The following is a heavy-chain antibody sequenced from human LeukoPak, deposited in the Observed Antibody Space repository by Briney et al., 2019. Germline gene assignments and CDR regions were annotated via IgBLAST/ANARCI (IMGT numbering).Heavy chain of an antibody. Sequence: GESLKISCKGSGYSFTSYWIGWVRQMPGKGLEWMGIIYPGDSDTRYSPSFQGQVTFSVDKSISTAYLQWSSLKASDTAMYYCARHGAVAGTSRGDFDYWGQGTLVTVSS. CDR3: ARHGAVAGTSRGDFDY. D-gene: IGHD6-19*01. CDR1: GYSFTSYW. CDR2: IYPGDSDT. V-gene: IGHV5-51*01. J-gene: IGHJ4*02.